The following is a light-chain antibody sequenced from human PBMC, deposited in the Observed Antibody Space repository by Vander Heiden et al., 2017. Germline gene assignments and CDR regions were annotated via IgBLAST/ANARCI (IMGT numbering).Light chain of an antibody. CDR3: QQYNTWPIT. CDR1: QSVTTN. Sequence: IVMTQSPATLSVSPGERATLSCRASQSVTTNLAWYQQKPGQAPRLLMFDAYSRATGIPARFSGSGSGTEFSLTISSLQYEDFAVYYCQQYNTWPITFGQGTRLEIK. J-gene: IGKJ5*01. V-gene: IGKV3-15*01. CDR2: DAY.